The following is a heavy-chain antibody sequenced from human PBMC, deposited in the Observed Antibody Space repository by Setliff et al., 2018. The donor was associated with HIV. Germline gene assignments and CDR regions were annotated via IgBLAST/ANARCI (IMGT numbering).Heavy chain of an antibody. CDR3: ARLSIPAYYYMDV. CDR2: TNPILGSA. Sequence: GASVKVSCKASGGTFNRHAISWLRQAPGQGLEWMGGTNPILGSANYAQKFQGRVTITTDESTSTAYMELRSLRSDDTAVYYCARLSIPAYYYMDVWGKGTTVTVSS. V-gene: IGHV1-69*05. CDR1: GGTFNRHA. D-gene: IGHD2-21*01. J-gene: IGHJ6*03.